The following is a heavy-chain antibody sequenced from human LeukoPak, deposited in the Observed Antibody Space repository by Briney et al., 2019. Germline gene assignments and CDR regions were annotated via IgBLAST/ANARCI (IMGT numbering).Heavy chain of an antibody. Sequence: GGSLRLSCAASGFTFSSYAMSWVRQAPGKGLEWGSGISGSGGKTYYADSVKGRFTISRDNFKSTLYLQMNSLRAEDTAVYYCAKDWTGTKPFDLWGRGTLVTVSS. CDR2: ISGSGGKT. V-gene: IGHV3-23*01. J-gene: IGHJ2*01. D-gene: IGHD3/OR15-3a*01. CDR3: AKDWTGTKPFDL. CDR1: GFTFSSYA.